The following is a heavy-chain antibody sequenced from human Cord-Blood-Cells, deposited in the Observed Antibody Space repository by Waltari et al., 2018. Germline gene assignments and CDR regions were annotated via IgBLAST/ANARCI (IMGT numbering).Heavy chain of an antibody. J-gene: IGHJ4*02. V-gene: IGHV1-2*02. CDR1: GYTFTGYY. CDR2: INPNSGGT. CDR3: AVTYYDYVWGSYRYDY. D-gene: IGHD3-16*02. Sequence: QVQLVQSGAEVKKPGASVKVSCKASGYTFTGYYMHWVRQAPGQGLEWMGWINPNSGGTNYAQKFQGRVTMTRDTSISTAYMELSRLRSDDTAVYYCAVTYYDYVWGSYRYDYWGQGTLVTVSS.